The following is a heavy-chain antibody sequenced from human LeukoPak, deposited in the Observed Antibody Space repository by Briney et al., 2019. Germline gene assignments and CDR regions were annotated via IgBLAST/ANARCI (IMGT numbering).Heavy chain of an antibody. D-gene: IGHD3-9*01. CDR1: AGSISSSSYS. V-gene: IGHV4-39*01. CDR2: IYYSGST. CDR3: ARGYRYDILTGYYAKRPHKFDY. Sequence: KPSETLSLTCTVSAGSISSSSYSWGWIRQPPGKGLEWIGSIYYSGSTYFNPSLKSRVTISVDTSKNQFSLKLSSVTAADTAVYYCARGYRYDILTGYYAKRPHKFDYWGQGTLVTVSS. J-gene: IGHJ4*02.